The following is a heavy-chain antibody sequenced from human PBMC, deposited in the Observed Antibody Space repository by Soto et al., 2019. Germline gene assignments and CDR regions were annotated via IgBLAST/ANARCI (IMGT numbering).Heavy chain of an antibody. CDR3: ARAGGEWFGELCFAFDI. CDR2: IYYSGST. J-gene: IGHJ3*02. Sequence: SGTLSLTCTVSGGSISSGGYYWSWIRQHPGKGLEWIGYIYYSGSTYYNPSLKSRVTISVDTSKNQFSLKLSSVTAADTAVYYCARAGGEWFGELCFAFDIWGQGTMVTVSS. D-gene: IGHD3-10*01. CDR1: GGSISSGGYY. V-gene: IGHV4-31*03.